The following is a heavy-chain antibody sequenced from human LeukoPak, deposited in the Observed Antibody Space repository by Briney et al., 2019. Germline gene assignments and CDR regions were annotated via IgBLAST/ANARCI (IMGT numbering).Heavy chain of an antibody. CDR2: IIPIFGTA. CDR1: GGTFISYA. V-gene: IGHV1-69*13. D-gene: IGHD2-2*01. CDR3: ARWGEYCSSTSCPFDY. J-gene: IGHJ4*02. Sequence: SVKVSCKASGGTFISYAISWVRQAPGQGLEWMGGIIPIFGTANYAQKFQGRVTITADESTSTAYMELSSLRSEDTAVYYCARWGEYCSSTSCPFDYWGQGTLVTVSS.